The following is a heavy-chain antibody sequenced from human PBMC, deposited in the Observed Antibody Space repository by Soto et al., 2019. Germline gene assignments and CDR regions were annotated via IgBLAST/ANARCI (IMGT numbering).Heavy chain of an antibody. D-gene: IGHD1-26*01. CDR3: GRSVVGATGEILYNAMDV. V-gene: IGHV1-3*01. J-gene: IGHJ6*02. Sequence: QVQLVQSGAEVKKPGASVKVSCKASGYTFTTYALHWVRQAPGQRPEWMGGINPASGHTKYSKKFQDRVTITRDTSAITGYMELSSLRSEDTAVYYCGRSVVGATGEILYNAMDVWGQGTTVTVSS. CDR1: GYTFTTYA. CDR2: INPASGHT.